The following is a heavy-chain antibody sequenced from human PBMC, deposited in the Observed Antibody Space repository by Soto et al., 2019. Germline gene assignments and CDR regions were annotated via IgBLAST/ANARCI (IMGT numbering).Heavy chain of an antibody. CDR2: IYYSGST. Sequence: SETLSLTCTVSGGSISSSSYYWGWIRQPPGKGLEWIGSIYYSGSTYYNPSLKSRVTISVDTSKNQFSLKLSSVTAADTAVYYCASSNKHYYYYYGMDVWGQGTTVTVSS. D-gene: IGHD4-4*01. J-gene: IGHJ6*02. CDR1: GGSISSSSYY. V-gene: IGHV4-39*01. CDR3: ASSNKHYYYYYGMDV.